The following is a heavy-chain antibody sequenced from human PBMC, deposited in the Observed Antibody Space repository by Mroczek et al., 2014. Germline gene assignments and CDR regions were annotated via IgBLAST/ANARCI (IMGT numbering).Heavy chain of an antibody. CDR1: GGSISSGSYY. CDR3: ATDVVPAAIGYAFDI. D-gene: IGHD2-2*02. CDR2: IYTSGST. Sequence: QVQLQESGPGLVKPSQTLSLTCTVSGGSISSGSYYWSWIRQPAGKGLEWIGRIYTSGSTNYNPSLKSRVTISVDTSKNQFSLKLSSVTAADTAVYYCATDVVPAAIGYAFDIWGQGTMVTVSS. V-gene: IGHV4-61*02. J-gene: IGHJ3*02.